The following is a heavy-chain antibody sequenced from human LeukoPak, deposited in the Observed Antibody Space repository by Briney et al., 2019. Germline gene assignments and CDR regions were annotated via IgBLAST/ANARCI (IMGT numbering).Heavy chain of an antibody. CDR3: ARAYCSGGNWHLERYYFHF. CDR1: GGSISRYY. CDR2: IYTSGST. D-gene: IGHD2-15*01. J-gene: IGHJ4*02. V-gene: IGHV4-4*07. Sequence: SETLSLTCTVSGGSISRYYWSWIRQPAGKGLEWIGRIYTSGSTNYNPSLKSRATISLDMSKNQFSLKLSSVTAADTAVYYCARAYCSGGNWHLERYYFHFGGQGTLVTVS.